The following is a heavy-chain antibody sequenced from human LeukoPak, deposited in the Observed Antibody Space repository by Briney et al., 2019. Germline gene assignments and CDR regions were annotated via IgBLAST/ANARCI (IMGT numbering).Heavy chain of an antibody. J-gene: IGHJ4*02. CDR1: GFTFRDHA. CDR2: ISYDGNSK. D-gene: IGHD3-10*01. CDR3: ARGGDYGSGSFRWRHSDY. Sequence: GGSLRLSCGASGFTFRDHAFHWVRQAPGKGLEWVTLISYDGNSKYYADSVKGRFTISRDNSKNTLYLQMNSLRTEDTAVYYCARGGDYGSGSFRWRHSDYWGQGTLVTVSS. V-gene: IGHV3-30-3*01.